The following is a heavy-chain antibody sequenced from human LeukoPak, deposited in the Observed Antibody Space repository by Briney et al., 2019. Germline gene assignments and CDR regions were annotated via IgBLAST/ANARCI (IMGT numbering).Heavy chain of an antibody. CDR3: ASMAGSYPSAFDY. CDR2: IWYDGSNK. Sequence: GGSLRLSCAASGFTFDDYAMHWVRQAPGKGLEWVAVIWYDGSNKYYADSVKGRFTISRDNSKNTLYLQMNSLRAEDTAVYYCASMAGSYPSAFDYWGQGTLVTVSS. D-gene: IGHD6-19*01. CDR1: GFTFDDYA. J-gene: IGHJ4*02. V-gene: IGHV3-33*08.